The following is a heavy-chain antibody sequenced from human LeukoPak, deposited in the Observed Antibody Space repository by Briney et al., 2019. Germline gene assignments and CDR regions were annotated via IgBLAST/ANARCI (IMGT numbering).Heavy chain of an antibody. CDR3: ARDYSGFDY. Sequence: SETLSLTCTVSGGSISSHYWSWIRQPPGKGLEWIGYIYYSGSTNYNPSLKSRVTISVDTSKNQFSLKLSSVTAADTAVYYCARDYSGFDYWGQGTLVTVSS. D-gene: IGHD1-26*01. CDR2: IYYSGST. J-gene: IGHJ4*02. V-gene: IGHV4-59*11. CDR1: GGSISSHY.